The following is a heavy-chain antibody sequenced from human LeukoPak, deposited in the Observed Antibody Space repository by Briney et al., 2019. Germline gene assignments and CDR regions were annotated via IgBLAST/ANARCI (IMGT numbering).Heavy chain of an antibody. J-gene: IGHJ6*02. Sequence: ASVKVSCKASGYTFTGYYVHWVRQATGQGLEWMGWMNPNSGNTGYAQKFQGRVTMTRNTATDTAYMELSSLRYEDTAVYYCARDYFETSGSVSYFYGLDVWGLGTTVTVSS. CDR3: ARDYFETSGSVSYFYGLDV. D-gene: IGHD3-22*01. CDR2: MNPNSGNT. CDR1: GYTFTGYY. V-gene: IGHV1-8*02.